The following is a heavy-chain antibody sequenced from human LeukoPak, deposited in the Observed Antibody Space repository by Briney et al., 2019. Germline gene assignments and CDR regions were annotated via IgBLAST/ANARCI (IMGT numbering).Heavy chain of an antibody. CDR1: GGSISSSNYY. CDR3: AGGSGSYWDYFDY. CDR2: VSYSGST. J-gene: IGHJ4*02. D-gene: IGHD1-26*01. Sequence: SETLSLTCTVSGGSISSSNYYWGWIRQPPGKGLEWIGSVSYSGSTFYNPSLKSRVTISVDTSKNQFSLKLSSVTAADTAVYYCAGGSGSYWDYFDYWGQGTLVTVSS. V-gene: IGHV4-39*07.